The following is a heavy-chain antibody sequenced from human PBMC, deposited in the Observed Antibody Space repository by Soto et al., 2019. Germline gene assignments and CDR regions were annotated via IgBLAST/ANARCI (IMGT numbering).Heavy chain of an antibody. CDR3: ARDRTRIRFLEWFPPYGMDV. J-gene: IGHJ6*02. CDR1: GGSFIGYY. D-gene: IGHD3-3*01. CDR2: INHSGST. V-gene: IGHV4-34*01. Sequence: PSETLSLTCAVYGGSFIGYYWSWIRQPPGKGLEWIGEINHSGSTNYNPSLKSRVTISVDTSKNQFSLKLSSVTAADTAVYYCARDRTRIRFLEWFPPYGMDVWGQGTTVTVSS.